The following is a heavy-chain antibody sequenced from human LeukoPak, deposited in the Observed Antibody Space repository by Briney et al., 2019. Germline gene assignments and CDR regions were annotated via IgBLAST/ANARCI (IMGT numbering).Heavy chain of an antibody. V-gene: IGHV5-51*01. J-gene: IGHJ4*02. CDR3: ARPGLSDSSVVYFDY. Sequence: GESLKISCKGSGYSFTRYWIGWVRQMPGKGLEWMGIIYPGDSDTRYSPSFQGQVTISADKSISTAYLQWSSLKASDTAMYYCARPGLSDSSVVYFDYWGQGTLVTVSS. CDR1: GYSFTRYW. D-gene: IGHD3-22*01. CDR2: IYPGDSDT.